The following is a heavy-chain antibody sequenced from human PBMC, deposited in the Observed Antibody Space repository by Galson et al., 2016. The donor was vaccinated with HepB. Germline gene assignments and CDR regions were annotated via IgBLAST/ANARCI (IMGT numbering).Heavy chain of an antibody. CDR1: GYTFTSYG. D-gene: IGHD2-8*01. V-gene: IGHV1-18*01. CDR2: ISGYNGNT. CDR3: ARDIVLMVFSADYYYYGMDV. J-gene: IGHJ6*02. Sequence: SVKVSCKASGYTFTSYGISWVRLAPGQGLGWMGWISGYNGNTNYARKFQGRVTLTTNTSTSTAYMELRSLRSDDTAVYYCARDIVLMVFSADYYYYGMDVWGQGTTVTVSS.